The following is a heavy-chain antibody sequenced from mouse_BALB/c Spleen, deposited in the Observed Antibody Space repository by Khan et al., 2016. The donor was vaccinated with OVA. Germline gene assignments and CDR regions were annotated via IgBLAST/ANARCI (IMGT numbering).Heavy chain of an antibody. Sequence: QVQLKESGAELARPGASVKLSCKASGYTFTDYYINWVKQRTGQGLEWIGEISPGSGDTYYNEKFKGKATLTADKSTTPAYLQLSSLTSEASATFFGARSNYFGYTFAYWGQGTLVTVSA. J-gene: IGHJ3*01. V-gene: IGHV1-77*01. CDR3: ARSNYFGYTFAY. D-gene: IGHD1-2*01. CDR2: ISPGSGDT. CDR1: GYTFTDYY.